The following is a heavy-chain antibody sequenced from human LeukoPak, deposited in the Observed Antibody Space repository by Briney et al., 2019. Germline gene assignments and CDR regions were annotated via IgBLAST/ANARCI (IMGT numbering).Heavy chain of an antibody. V-gene: IGHV4-34*01. CDR1: GGSISDYY. J-gene: IGHJ4*02. Sequence: SETLSLTCTISGGSISDYYWSWIRQPPGKGLEWIGEINHSGSTNYNPSLKSRVTISVDTSKNQFSLKLSSVTAADTAVYYCARTYYYDRAAYYWGQGTLVTVSS. CDR2: INHSGST. CDR3: ARTYYYDRAAYY. D-gene: IGHD3-22*01.